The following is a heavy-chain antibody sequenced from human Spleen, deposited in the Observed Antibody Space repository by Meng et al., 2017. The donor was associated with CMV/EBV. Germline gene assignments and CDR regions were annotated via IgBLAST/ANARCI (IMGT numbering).Heavy chain of an antibody. D-gene: IGHD3-10*01. Sequence: QVQLAQSGSRLQKTAASVILSCKPSGYTFTTFTVNWVRQAPGQGLEWMGSTDTSTGRPTYAQDFTGRFVFSLDTSVSTAYLQISSLRAEDTAVYYCARGQMVRGDFWGQGTLVTVSS. V-gene: IGHV7-4-1*02. CDR1: GYTFTTFT. J-gene: IGHJ4*02. CDR3: ARGQMVRGDF. CDR2: TDTSTGRP.